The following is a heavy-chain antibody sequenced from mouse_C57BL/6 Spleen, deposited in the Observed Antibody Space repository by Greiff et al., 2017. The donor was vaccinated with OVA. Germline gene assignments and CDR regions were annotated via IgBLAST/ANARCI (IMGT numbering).Heavy chain of an antibody. V-gene: IGHV1-4*01. D-gene: IGHD1-1*01. Sequence: QVHVKQSGAELARPGASVKMSCKASGYTFTSYTMHWVKQRPGQGLEWIGYINPSSGYTKYNQKFKDKATLTADKSSSTAYMQLSSLTSEDSAVYYCATYYVNAMDYWGQGTSVTVSS. CDR2: INPSSGYT. CDR3: ATYYVNAMDY. J-gene: IGHJ4*01. CDR1: GYTFTSYT.